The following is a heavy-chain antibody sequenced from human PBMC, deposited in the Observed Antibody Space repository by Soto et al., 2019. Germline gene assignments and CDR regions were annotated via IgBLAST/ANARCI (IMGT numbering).Heavy chain of an antibody. CDR2: IYDSGST. J-gene: IGHJ4*02. V-gene: IGHV4-59*08. CDR1: GGSFSTYY. D-gene: IGHD4-17*01. Sequence: SETLSLTCTVSGGSFSTYYWRWIRQPPGKGLEWIGYIYDSGSTNYNPSLKSRVTISVDTSKNQFSLKLSSVTAADTAVYYCASGPTVHYFDYWGQGTLVTVSS. CDR3: ASGPTVHYFDY.